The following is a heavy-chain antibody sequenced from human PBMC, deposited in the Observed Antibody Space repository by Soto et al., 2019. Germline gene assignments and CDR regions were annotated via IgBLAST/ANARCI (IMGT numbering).Heavy chain of an antibody. CDR2: ISASGGST. Sequence: EVQLSESGGGLVQPGGSLRLSGATSGFTFSNYAMTWVRQSPGKGLEWVSSISASGGSTYYADSVKGRFTISRDNSKKTLYLQMNSLRAEDTAVYYCTKRRTGYLFDYGGQGTLVTVSS. J-gene: IGHJ4*02. V-gene: IGHV3-23*01. CDR3: TKRRTGYLFDY. D-gene: IGHD5-12*01. CDR1: GFTFSNYA.